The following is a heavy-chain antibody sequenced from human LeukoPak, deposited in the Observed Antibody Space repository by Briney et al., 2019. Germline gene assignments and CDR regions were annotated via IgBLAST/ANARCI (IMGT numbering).Heavy chain of an antibody. CDR2: ISSSGSTI. CDR1: GFTFSDYY. V-gene: IGHV3-11*01. Sequence: GGSLRLSCAASGFTFSDYYVSWIRQAPGKGLEWVSYISSSGSTIYYADSVKGRFTISRDNAKNSLYLQMNSLRAEDTAVYYCARYYYGSGSYYVHRWFDPWGQGTLVTVSS. J-gene: IGHJ5*02. D-gene: IGHD3-10*01. CDR3: ARYYYGSGSYYVHRWFDP.